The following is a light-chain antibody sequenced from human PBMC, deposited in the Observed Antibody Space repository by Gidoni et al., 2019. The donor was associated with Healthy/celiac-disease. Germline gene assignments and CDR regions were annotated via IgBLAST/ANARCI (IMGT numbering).Light chain of an antibody. CDR3: QQRSNWPPT. CDR2: NAS. V-gene: IGKV3-11*01. J-gene: IGKJ5*01. CDR1: QSVCSY. Sequence: EIVLSQSPDTLSLSPGERATLSCRASQSVCSYLAWYQQKPGQAHRLLIYNASNRATGIPARFSGSGSGTDFTLTISSLEPEGFAVYYWQQRSNWPPTFGQGTRLEIK.